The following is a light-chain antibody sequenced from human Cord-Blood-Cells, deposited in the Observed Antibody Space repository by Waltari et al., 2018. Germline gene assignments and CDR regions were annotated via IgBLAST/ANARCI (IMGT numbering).Light chain of an antibody. Sequence: QSALTQPASVSGSPGQSITIPCTGTSSDVGSYNLVSWYQQHPGKATKLMIYEGSKRPSVVSNRFSGSKSGNTASLTISGLQAEDEADYYCCSYAGSSTWVFGGGTKLTVL. J-gene: IGLJ3*02. V-gene: IGLV2-23*01. CDR3: CSYAGSSTWV. CDR1: SSDVGSYNL. CDR2: EGS.